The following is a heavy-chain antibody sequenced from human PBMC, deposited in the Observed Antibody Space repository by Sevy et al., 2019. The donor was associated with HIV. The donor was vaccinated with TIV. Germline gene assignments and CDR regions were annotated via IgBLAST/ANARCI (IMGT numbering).Heavy chain of an antibody. CDR3: TKAQLSGGVRGHRYGIDV. D-gene: IGHD1-1*01. Sequence: GGSLRLSCAASGFTFSSYDMYWVRQVTGKGLEWVSAIGIAGDSYYPDSLRGRFTISRDNANNSLFLQMNSLRAGDTAIYYCTKAQLSGGVRGHRYGIDVWGQGTTVTVSS. J-gene: IGHJ6*02. V-gene: IGHV3-13*01. CDR1: GFTFSSYD. CDR2: IGIAGDS.